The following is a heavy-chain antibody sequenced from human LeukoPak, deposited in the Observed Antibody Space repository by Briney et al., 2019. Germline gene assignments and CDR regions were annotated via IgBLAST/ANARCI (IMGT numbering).Heavy chain of an antibody. Sequence: SETLSLTCAVSGGSISSSNRWSWVRPPPGKGLEWIGEIYHSGSTNYNPSLKSRVTISVDTSKNQFSLKLSSVTAADTAVYYCARGRYYFDYWGQGTLVTVSS. V-gene: IGHV4-4*02. CDR1: GGSISSSNR. CDR3: ARGRYYFDY. J-gene: IGHJ4*02. CDR2: IYHSGST.